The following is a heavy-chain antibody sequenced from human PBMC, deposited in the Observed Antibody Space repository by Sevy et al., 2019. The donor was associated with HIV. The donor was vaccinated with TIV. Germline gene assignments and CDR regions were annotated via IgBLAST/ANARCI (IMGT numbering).Heavy chain of an antibody. J-gene: IGHJ4*02. CDR2: ISGSGYLT. V-gene: IGHV3-23*01. CDR3: AEEGGGYYYDSSCLFDY. Sequence: GGSLRLSCAASGFTFSSYAMSWVRQAPGKGLEWVSAISGSGYLTYYTDSVKGRFTISRDNSKNTLYLQMNSLRAEDTAVYYCAEEGGGYYYDSSCLFDYWGQGTLVTVSS. D-gene: IGHD3-22*01. CDR1: GFTFSSYA.